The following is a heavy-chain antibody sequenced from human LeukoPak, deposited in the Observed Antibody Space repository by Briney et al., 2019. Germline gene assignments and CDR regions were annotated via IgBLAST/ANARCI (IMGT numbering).Heavy chain of an antibody. J-gene: IGHJ6*04. V-gene: IGHV1-18*01. CDR2: ISAYNGNT. D-gene: IGHD3-10*01. CDR3: ARDGSYGSGSYYPQDV. CDR1: GYTFTSYG. Sequence: ASVKVSCEASGYTFTSYGISWVRQAPGQGLEWMGWISAYNGNTNYAQKLQGRVTMTTDTSTSTAYMELRSLRSDDTAVYYCARDGSYGSGSYYPQDVWGKGTTVTISS.